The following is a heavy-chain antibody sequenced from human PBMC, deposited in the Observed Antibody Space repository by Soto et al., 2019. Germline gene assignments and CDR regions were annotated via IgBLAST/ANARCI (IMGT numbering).Heavy chain of an antibody. CDR2: IYYSGST. CDR1: GGSISSYY. Sequence: NPSETLSLTCTVSGGSISSYYWSWIRQPPGKGLEWIGYIYYSGSTNYNPSLKSRVTISVDTSKNQFSLKLSSVTAADTAVYYCARGSGASLRGGYYYYGMDVWGQGTTVTVSS. V-gene: IGHV4-59*01. J-gene: IGHJ6*02. D-gene: IGHD3-10*01. CDR3: ARGSGASLRGGYYYYGMDV.